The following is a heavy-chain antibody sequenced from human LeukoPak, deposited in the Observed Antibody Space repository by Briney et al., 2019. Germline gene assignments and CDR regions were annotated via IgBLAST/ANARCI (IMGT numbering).Heavy chain of an antibody. J-gene: IGHJ4*02. CDR2: IRSTPTGGTP. V-gene: IGHV3-49*04. CDR1: GLTFRERA. D-gene: IGHD6-6*01. CDR3: TTLMSGRPDD. Sequence: PGGSLRLSCTVSGLTFRERAMSWVPQAPGQGPEWVGFIRSTPTGGTPEYAASVKGRFTISRDDSKGIAYLQMNSLQTEDTAVYYCTTLMSGRPDDWGQGTLVTVSS.